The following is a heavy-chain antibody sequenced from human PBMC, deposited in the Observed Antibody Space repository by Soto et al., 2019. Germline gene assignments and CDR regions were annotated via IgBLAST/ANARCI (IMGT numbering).Heavy chain of an antibody. CDR2: IYYSGST. J-gene: IGHJ4*02. V-gene: IGHV4-59*01. D-gene: IGHD3-22*01. CDR1: GGSISSYY. Sequence: SETLSLTCTVSGGSISSYYWSWIRQPPGKGLEWIGYIYYSGSTNYNPSLKSRVTISVDTSKNQFSLKLSSVTAADTAVYYCARDHPAGYDSSGYYSFSFDYWGQGTMVTVYS. CDR3: ARDHPAGYDSSGYYSFSFDY.